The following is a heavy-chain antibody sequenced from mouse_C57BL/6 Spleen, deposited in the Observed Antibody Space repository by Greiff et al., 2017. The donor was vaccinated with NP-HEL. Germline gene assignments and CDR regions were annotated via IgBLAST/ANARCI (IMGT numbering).Heavy chain of an antibody. D-gene: IGHD2-1*01. CDR2: INPSNGGT. CDR3: ARSNGNQYYYAMDY. Sequence: VQLQQPGTELVKPGASVKLSCKASGYTFTSYWMHWVKQRPGQGLEWIGNINPSNGGTNYNEKFKSKATLTVDKASSTAYMQISSLTSEDSAVYYCARSNGNQYYYAMDYWGQGTSVTVSS. CDR1: GYTFTSYW. J-gene: IGHJ4*01. V-gene: IGHV1-53*01.